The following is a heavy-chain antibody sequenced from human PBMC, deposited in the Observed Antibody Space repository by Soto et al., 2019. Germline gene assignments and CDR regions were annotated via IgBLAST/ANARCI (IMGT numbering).Heavy chain of an antibody. CDR3: TRVAWFPYLSFY. Sequence: GGSLPLSCVASGFTFSRFELHWVRQAPGKGLEWISYISSSGSTAYYASAVEGRFTISRDNANNSVYLQMDSLRPEDTALYYCTRVAWFPYLSFYWGQGALVTVSS. D-gene: IGHD3-10*01. CDR1: GFTFSRFE. V-gene: IGHV3-48*03. CDR2: ISSSGSTA. J-gene: IGHJ4*02.